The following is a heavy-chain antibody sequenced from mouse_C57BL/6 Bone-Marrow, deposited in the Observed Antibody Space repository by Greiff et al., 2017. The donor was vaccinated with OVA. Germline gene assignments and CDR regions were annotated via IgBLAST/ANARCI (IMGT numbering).Heavy chain of an antibody. Sequence: QVQLQQSGAELAKPGASVKLSCKASGYTFTSYCMHWVKQRPGQGLEWIGYINPSSGYTKYNQKFKDKATLTADKSSSTAYMQLSSLTYEDSAVYCCARSAESSGYAWFAYWGKGTLVTVSA. CDR2: INPSSGYT. CDR1: GYTFTSYC. CDR3: ARSAESSGYAWFAY. V-gene: IGHV1-7*01. J-gene: IGHJ3*01. D-gene: IGHD3-2*02.